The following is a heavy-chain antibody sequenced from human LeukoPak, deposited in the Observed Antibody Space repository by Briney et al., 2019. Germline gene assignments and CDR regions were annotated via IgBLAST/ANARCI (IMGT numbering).Heavy chain of an antibody. D-gene: IGHD6-19*01. Sequence: SCKASGYTCTGYYMHWVRQPPGKGLEWVAVISYEGSNKYYADSVKGRFTISRDNSKNTLHLQMNSLRAEDTAVYFCARRSGVAVAGAFDYWGQGTLVTVSS. V-gene: IGHV3-30*04. CDR3: ARRSGVAVAGAFDY. J-gene: IGHJ4*02. CDR2: ISYEGSNK. CDR1: GYTCTGYY.